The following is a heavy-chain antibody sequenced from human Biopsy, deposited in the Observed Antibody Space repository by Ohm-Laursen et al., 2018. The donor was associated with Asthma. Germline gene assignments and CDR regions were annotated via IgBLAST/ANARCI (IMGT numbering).Heavy chain of an antibody. CDR2: IRGNDGST. CDR1: GFTFSSYA. V-gene: IGHV3-23*01. Sequence: GSLRLSCAASGFTFSSYAMNWVRQAPGKGLEWVSGIRGNDGSTYYADSVKGRFTISRDNSKNTLYLQMNSLRAEDTAVYYCAKGYYYDSSGFDYWGQGTLVTVSS. J-gene: IGHJ4*02. D-gene: IGHD3-22*01. CDR3: AKGYYYDSSGFDY.